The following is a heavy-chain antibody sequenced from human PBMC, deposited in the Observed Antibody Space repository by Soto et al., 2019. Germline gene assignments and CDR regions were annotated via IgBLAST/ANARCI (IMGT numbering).Heavy chain of an antibody. V-gene: IGHV1-69*13. J-gene: IGHJ4*02. Sequence: RAPVKVSCKASGGTFSSYAISWVRQAPGQGLEWMGGIIPIFGTANYAQKFQGRVTITADESTSTAYMELSSLRSEDTAVYYCARALNYYDSMPGYWGQGTLVTVSS. CDR2: IIPIFGTA. D-gene: IGHD3-22*01. CDR1: GGTFSSYA. CDR3: ARALNYYDSMPGY.